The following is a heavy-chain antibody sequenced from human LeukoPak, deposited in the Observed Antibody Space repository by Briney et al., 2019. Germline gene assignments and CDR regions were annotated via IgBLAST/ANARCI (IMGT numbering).Heavy chain of an antibody. D-gene: IGHD2/OR15-2a*01. V-gene: IGHV4-34*01. J-gene: IGHJ3*02. CDR3: ARLRGYYDAFDI. Sequence: SETLSLTCAVSGGSFSGYYWSWIRQPPGQGLEWIGEIYHCGSTNYNPSLKSPVTISVDTSKNQFSLKLSSVAAADTAVYYCARLRGYYDAFDIWGQGTMVTVSS. CDR1: GGSFSGYY. CDR2: IYHCGST.